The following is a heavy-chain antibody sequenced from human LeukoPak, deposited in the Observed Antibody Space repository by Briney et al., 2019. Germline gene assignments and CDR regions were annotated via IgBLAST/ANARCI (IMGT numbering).Heavy chain of an antibody. Sequence: GGSLRLSCAASGFIFSTYGMYWVRQAPGKGLEWVAFIRHDGSIKNYADSVKGRSTISRDNSKNTLYLQMNSLRAEDTAVYYWAKDGLADIDYWGQGTLVTVSS. D-gene: IGHD3-16*01. V-gene: IGHV3-30*02. CDR3: AKDGLADIDY. CDR1: GFIFSTYG. CDR2: IRHDGSIK. J-gene: IGHJ4*02.